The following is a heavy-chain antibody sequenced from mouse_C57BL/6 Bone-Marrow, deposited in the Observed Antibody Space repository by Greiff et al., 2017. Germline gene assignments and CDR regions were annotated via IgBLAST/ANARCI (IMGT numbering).Heavy chain of an antibody. J-gene: IGHJ3*01. V-gene: IGHV5-12*01. CDR2: ISNGGGST. D-gene: IGHD2-4*01. Sequence: EVQGVESGGGLVQPGGSLKLSCAASGFTFSDYYMYWVRQTPEKRLEWVAYISNGGGSTYYPATVKGRFTISRDNAKNTLYLQMSRLKSEDTAMYYCARHADGNDYGFAYWGQGTLVTVSA. CDR3: ARHADGNDYGFAY. CDR1: GFTFSDYY.